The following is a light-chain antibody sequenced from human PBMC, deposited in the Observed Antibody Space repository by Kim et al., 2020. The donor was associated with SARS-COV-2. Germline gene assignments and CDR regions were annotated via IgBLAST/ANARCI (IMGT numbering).Light chain of an antibody. CDR3: QQYADSYT. CDR2: YAS. J-gene: IGKJ2*01. V-gene: IGKV3-20*01. CDR1: QSVSSNF. Sequence: SLSPGESATLSCRASQSVSSNFLAWYQHKAGQTPRLLIYYASRRATGTPNRFSGSGSGTDFTLTISRLEPEDFAVYYCQQYADSYTFGQGTKLEIK.